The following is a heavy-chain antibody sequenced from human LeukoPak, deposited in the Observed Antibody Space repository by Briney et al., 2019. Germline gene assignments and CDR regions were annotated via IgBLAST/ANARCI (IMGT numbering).Heavy chain of an antibody. CDR2: IYTSGST. J-gene: IGHJ6*03. D-gene: IGHD3-22*01. Sequence: SETLSLTCTVSGGSISSYYWSWIRQPAGKGLEWIGRIYTSGSTNYNPSLKSRVTMSVDTSKNQFSLKLSSVTAADTAVYYCARSHYDSSGYYGYYYYYMDVWGKGTTVTVSS. V-gene: IGHV4-4*07. CDR1: GGSISSYY. CDR3: ARSHYDSSGYYGYYYYYMDV.